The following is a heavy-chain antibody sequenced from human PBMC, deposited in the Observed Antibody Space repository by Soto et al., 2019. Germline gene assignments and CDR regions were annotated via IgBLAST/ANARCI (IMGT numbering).Heavy chain of an antibody. V-gene: IGHV1-24*01. CDR3: ATASRGYSSGWYFRGYYGMDV. D-gene: IGHD6-19*01. CDR1: GYTLTELS. CDR2: FDPEDGET. Sequence: GASVKVSCKVSGYTLTELSMHWVRQAPGKGLEWMGGFDPEDGETIYAQKFQGRVTMTEDTSTDTAYMELSSLRSEDTAVYYCATASRGYSSGWYFRGYYGMDVWGQGTTVTVSS. J-gene: IGHJ6*02.